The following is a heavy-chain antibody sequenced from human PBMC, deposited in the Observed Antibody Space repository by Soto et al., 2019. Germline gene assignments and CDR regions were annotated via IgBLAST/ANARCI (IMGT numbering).Heavy chain of an antibody. V-gene: IGHV1-2*02. J-gene: IGHJ4*02. CDR1: GYTFTGYY. CDR3: ATRSHPSEPPLWFGELLLDY. Sequence: GASVKVSCKASGYTFTGYYMHWVRQAPGQGLEWMGWINPNSGGTIYAQKFQGRVTMTEDTSTDTAYMELSSLRSEDTAVYYCATRSHPSEPPLWFGELLLDYWGQGTLVTVSS. D-gene: IGHD3-10*01. CDR2: INPNSGGT.